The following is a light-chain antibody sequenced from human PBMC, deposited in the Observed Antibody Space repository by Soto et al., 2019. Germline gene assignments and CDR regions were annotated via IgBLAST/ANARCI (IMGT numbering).Light chain of an antibody. V-gene: IGKV3-15*01. Sequence: EVVMTQSLATLSLSPGERATLSCRASQNVRSNLAWYQQKPGQAPRLLIYGASTRATGIPARFSGRGSGTEFILTISSLQSEDFAVYYCQQYDDWPETFGQGTNVDI. CDR2: GAS. CDR3: QQYDDWPET. CDR1: QNVRSN. J-gene: IGKJ1*01.